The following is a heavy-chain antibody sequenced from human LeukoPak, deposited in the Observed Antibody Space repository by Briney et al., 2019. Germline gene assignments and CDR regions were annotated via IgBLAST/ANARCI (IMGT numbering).Heavy chain of an antibody. J-gene: IGHJ4*02. Sequence: GGSLRLSCAASGFTFSSYSMNWVRQAPGKGLEWVSSISSSSSYIYYADSVKGRFTISRDNAKNSLYLQMNSLRAEDTAVYYCARGVMGATAFDYWGQGTLVTVSS. CDR2: ISSSSSYI. CDR3: ARGVMGATAFDY. D-gene: IGHD1-26*01. CDR1: GFTFSSYS. V-gene: IGHV3-21*01.